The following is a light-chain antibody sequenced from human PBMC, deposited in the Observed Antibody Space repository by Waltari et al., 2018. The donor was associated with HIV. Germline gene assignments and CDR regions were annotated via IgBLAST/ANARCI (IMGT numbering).Light chain of an antibody. J-gene: IGKJ5*01. CDR3: QQYKNFPIT. Sequence: AIHLTQSPSSLSASLGDRVTLTCRASQAISTSLAWYQPRPGSPPKLLIYDVSSLDRGVPSRFSGSGFDTHCTLTINGLRAEDFATYHCQQYKNFPITFGRGTRLEIK. V-gene: IGKV1D-13*01. CDR1: QAISTS. CDR2: DVS.